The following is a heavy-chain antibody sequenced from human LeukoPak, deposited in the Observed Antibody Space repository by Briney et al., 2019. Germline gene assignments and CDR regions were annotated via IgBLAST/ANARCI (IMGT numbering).Heavy chain of an antibody. CDR2: ISGSGGST. CDR1: GFTFSSYA. V-gene: IGHV3-23*01. J-gene: IGHJ4*02. Sequence: PGGSLRLSCAASGFTFSSYAMSWVRQAPGKGLEWVSAISGSGGSTYYADSVKGRFAISRDNSKNTLYLQMNSLRAEDTAVYYCAKPWLEGDYSCFDYWGQGTLVTVSS. CDR3: AKPWLEGDYSCFDY. D-gene: IGHD5-12*01.